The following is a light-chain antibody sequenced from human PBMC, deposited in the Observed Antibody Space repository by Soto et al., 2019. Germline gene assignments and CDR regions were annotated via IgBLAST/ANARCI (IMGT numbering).Light chain of an antibody. V-gene: IGLV2-14*01. J-gene: IGLJ1*01. CDR1: SSDVGGYNY. Sequence: QSALTQPASVSGSPGQSFTISCTGTSSDVGGYNYVSWYQQHPGKAPKLMIYEVSNRPSGVSNRFSGSKSGNTASLTISGLQAEDEADYYCSSYTSRSTLDVFGTGTKLTVL. CDR3: SSYTSRSTLDV. CDR2: EVS.